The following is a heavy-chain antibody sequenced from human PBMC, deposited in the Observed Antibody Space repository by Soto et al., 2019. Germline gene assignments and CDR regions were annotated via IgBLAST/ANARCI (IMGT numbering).Heavy chain of an antibody. D-gene: IGHD3-16*01. CDR3: AKDHDGGSFDP. CDR1: GLTFSSYA. V-gene: IGHV3-23*01. CDR2: ISGSGGST. J-gene: IGHJ5*02. Sequence: GGSLRLSCAASGLTFSSYAMRWVRQAPGKGLEWVSAISGSGGSTYYADSVKGRFTISRDNSKNTLYLQMNSLRAEDTAVYYCAKDHDGGSFDPWGQGTLVTVSS.